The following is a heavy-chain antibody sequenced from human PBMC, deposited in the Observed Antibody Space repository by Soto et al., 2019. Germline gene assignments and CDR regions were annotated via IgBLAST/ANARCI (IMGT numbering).Heavy chain of an antibody. V-gene: IGHV3-33*01. D-gene: IGHD5-12*01. J-gene: IGHJ5*02. Sequence: PGGSLRLSCAASGFSFSSYGMHWVRQAPDKGLEWLAIIWYDGSYKNYADPVKGRFTISRENSKNTLYLQMNSLRAEDTAVYYCARSFGTLISTITNSNWFDPWGQGTLATFSS. CDR1: GFSFSSYG. CDR3: ARSFGTLISTITNSNWFDP. CDR2: IWYDGSYK.